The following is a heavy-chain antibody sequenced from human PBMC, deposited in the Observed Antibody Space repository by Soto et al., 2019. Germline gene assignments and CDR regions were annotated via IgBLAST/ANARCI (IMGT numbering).Heavy chain of an antibody. V-gene: IGHV4-39*01. J-gene: IGHJ4*02. D-gene: IGHD3-3*01. CDR1: GGSISSSSYY. Sequence: SETLSLTCTVSGGSISSSSYYWGWIRQPPGKGLEWIGSIYYSGSTYYNPSLKSRVTISVDTSKNQFSLKLSSVTAADTAVYYCARHRSGPPYYFDYWGQGTLVTVSS. CDR3: ARHRSGPPYYFDY. CDR2: IYYSGST.